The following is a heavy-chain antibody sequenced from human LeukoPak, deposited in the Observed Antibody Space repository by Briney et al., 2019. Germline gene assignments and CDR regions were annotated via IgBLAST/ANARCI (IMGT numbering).Heavy chain of an antibody. CDR2: ISYDGSNK. CDR3: AKGIVSIAAAGTGVDY. D-gene: IGHD6-13*01. Sequence: GGSLRLSCAASGFTFSSYGMHWVRQAPGKGLEWVAVISYDGSNKYYADSVKGRFTISRDNSKNTLYLQMNSLRAEDTAVYYCAKGIVSIAAAGTGVDYWGQGTLVTVSS. V-gene: IGHV3-30*18. CDR1: GFTFSSYG. J-gene: IGHJ4*02.